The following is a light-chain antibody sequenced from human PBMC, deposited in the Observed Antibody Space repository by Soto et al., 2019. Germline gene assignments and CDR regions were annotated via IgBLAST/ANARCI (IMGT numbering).Light chain of an antibody. J-gene: IGLJ1*01. CDR1: SSDVGAYKY. V-gene: IGLV2-14*03. CDR2: GVS. Sequence: QSALTQPASVSGSPGQSITICCTGTSSDVGAYKYVSWYQQHPGKVPKLIIYGVSNRPSGVSNRFSGSKSGNTAFLTISGLQPEDEADYYCSSFTGTTTLDVFGTGTKVT. CDR3: SSFTGTTTLDV.